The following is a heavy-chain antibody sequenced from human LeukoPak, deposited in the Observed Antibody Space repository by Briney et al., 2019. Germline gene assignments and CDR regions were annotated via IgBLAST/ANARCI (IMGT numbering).Heavy chain of an antibody. CDR1: GGSISSYY. Sequence: SETLSLTCTVSGGSISSYYWSWIRQPPGKGLEWIGYIYYSGSTNYNPSLKSRVTISVDTSKNQFSLKLSSVTAADTAVYYCARSSYSSSSSVWGQGTMVTVSS. CDR2: IYYSGST. CDR3: ARSSYSSSSSV. D-gene: IGHD6-6*01. J-gene: IGHJ3*01. V-gene: IGHV4-59*01.